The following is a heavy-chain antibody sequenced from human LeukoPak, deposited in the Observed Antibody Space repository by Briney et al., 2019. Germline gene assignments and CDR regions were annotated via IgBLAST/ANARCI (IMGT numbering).Heavy chain of an antibody. Sequence: GASVKVSCKASGGTFSSYAISWVRQAPGQGLEWMGGIIPIFGTANYAQKFQGRVTITADESTSTAYMELSSLRSEDTAVYYCARTEDLGYCSSTSCYTIQFAYWGQGTLVTVSS. CDR3: ARTEDLGYCSSTSCYTIQFAY. J-gene: IGHJ4*02. CDR1: GGTFSSYA. D-gene: IGHD2-2*02. V-gene: IGHV1-69*01. CDR2: IIPIFGTA.